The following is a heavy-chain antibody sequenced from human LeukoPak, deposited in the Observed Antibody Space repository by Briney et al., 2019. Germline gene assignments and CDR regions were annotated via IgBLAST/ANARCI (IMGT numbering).Heavy chain of an antibody. D-gene: IGHD2-2*01. CDR1: GFTFSSYG. J-gene: IGHJ4*02. CDR3: AKGRGSTSIYEY. V-gene: IGHV3-23*01. CDR2: ISGSGGST. Sequence: KAGGSLRLSCAASGFTFSSYGMSWVRQAPGKGLEWVSFISGSGGSTYYADAAKGRFTMSRDTSKNTLYLEMNSLRDDDTAAYYCAKGRGSTSIYEYWGQGTLVTVSS.